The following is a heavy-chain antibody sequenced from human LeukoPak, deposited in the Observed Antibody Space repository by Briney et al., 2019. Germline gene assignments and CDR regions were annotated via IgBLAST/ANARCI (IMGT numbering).Heavy chain of an antibody. CDR3: ARGRVWWELPDPLSYYYYMDV. D-gene: IGHD1-26*01. Sequence: GGSLRLSCAASGFTFSSYSMNWVRQAPGKGLEWVSSISSSSSYIYYADSVKGRFTISRDNAKNSLYLQMNSLRAEDTAVYYCARGRVWWELPDPLSYYYYMDVWGKGTTVTVSS. CDR2: ISSSSSYI. V-gene: IGHV3-21*04. CDR1: GFTFSSYS. J-gene: IGHJ6*03.